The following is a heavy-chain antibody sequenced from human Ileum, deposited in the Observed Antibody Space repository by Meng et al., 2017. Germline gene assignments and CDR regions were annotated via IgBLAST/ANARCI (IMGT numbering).Heavy chain of an antibody. V-gene: IGHV6-1*01. Sequence: QVPRQQSGPGLVKPSQTLSLTCAVSGGSVSSNIAAWNWIRQSPLRGLEWLGRTYYRSKWYSEYAVSVKSRISITPDTSKNQFSLQMNSVTPEDTAVYYCASGSGSLDYWGPGTLVTVSS. J-gene: IGHJ4*02. CDR1: GGSVSSNIAA. CDR3: ASGSGSLDY. D-gene: IGHD3-3*01. CDR2: TYYRSKWYS.